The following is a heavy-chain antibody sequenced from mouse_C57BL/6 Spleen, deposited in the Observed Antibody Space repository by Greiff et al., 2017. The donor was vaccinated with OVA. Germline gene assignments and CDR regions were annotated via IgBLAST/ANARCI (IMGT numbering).Heavy chain of an antibody. J-gene: IGHJ4*01. D-gene: IGHD1-1*01. Sequence: QVQLQQSGAELVKPGASVKLSCKASGYTFTSYWMHWVKQRPGQGLEWIGMIHPNSGSTNYNEKFKSKATLTVDKSSSTAYMQISSLTSEDSAVYYCAIYYYDYCAMDDWGQGTSVTVAS. CDR3: AIYYYDYCAMDD. V-gene: IGHV1-64*01. CDR2: IHPNSGST. CDR1: GYTFTSYW.